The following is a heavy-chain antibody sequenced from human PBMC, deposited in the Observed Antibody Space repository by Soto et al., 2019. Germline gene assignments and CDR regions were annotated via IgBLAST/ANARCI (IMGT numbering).Heavy chain of an antibody. CDR1: GGSIDGRN. Sequence: QVQLQESGPGLVKPSETLSLTCTVSGGSIDGRNCAWIRQPPGKGLEWLGYVYYDGGSSYNPSVKSRLTLSMATSKGQFSLQLRSVTAADTAVYYCVRPGIGNLHGLVDVWGRGTTVTVSS. CDR3: VRPGIGNLHGLVDV. D-gene: IGHD3-10*01. CDR2: VYYDGGS. J-gene: IGHJ6*02. V-gene: IGHV4-59*08.